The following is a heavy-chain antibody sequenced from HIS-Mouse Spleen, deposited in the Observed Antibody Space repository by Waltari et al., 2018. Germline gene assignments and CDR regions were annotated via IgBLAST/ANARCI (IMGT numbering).Heavy chain of an antibody. CDR2: ISSSSYI. D-gene: IGHD1-26*01. J-gene: IGHJ4*02. V-gene: IGHV3-21*01. CDR1: GFTFSSYS. Sequence: EVQLVESGGGLVKPGGSLRLSCAASGFTFSSYSLIWVRQAPGKGLEWVSSISSSSYIYYADSVKGRFTISRDNAKNSLYLQMNSLRAEDTAVYYCARGGSYSDLDYWGQGTLVTVSS. CDR3: ARGGSYSDLDY.